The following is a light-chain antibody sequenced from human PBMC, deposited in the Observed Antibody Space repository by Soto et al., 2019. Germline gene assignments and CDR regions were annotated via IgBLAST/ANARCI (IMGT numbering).Light chain of an antibody. CDR1: SGHSSYT. J-gene: IGLJ3*02. V-gene: IGLV4-69*01. CDR2: LHSDGSH. Sequence: QSLLTQSPSASASLGASVKLTCTLSSGHSSYTIAWHQQQPEKGPRYLMKLHSDGSHSKGDGIPDRFSGSSSGSERFLTISSLQSEDEADYYCQTWGTGIRVFGGGTKLTVL. CDR3: QTWGTGIRV.